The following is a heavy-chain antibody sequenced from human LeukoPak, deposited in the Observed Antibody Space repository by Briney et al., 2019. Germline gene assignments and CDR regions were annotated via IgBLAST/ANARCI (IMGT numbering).Heavy chain of an antibody. CDR1: GYTLTELS. Sequence: ASVKVSCKVSGYTLTELSMHWVRQAPGKGLEWMGGFDPEDGETIYAQKFQGRVTMTEDTSTDTAYMELSSLRSEDTAVYYCATVWYDYVWGSYRYNDYRGQGTLVTVSS. CDR3: ATVWYDYVWGSYRYNDY. CDR2: FDPEDGET. D-gene: IGHD3-16*02. J-gene: IGHJ4*02. V-gene: IGHV1-24*01.